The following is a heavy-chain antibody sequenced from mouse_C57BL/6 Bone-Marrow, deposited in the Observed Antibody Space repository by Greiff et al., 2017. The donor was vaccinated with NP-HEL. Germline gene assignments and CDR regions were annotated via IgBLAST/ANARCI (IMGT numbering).Heavy chain of an antibody. V-gene: IGHV1-50*01. CDR3: ARSRLPPLAY. D-gene: IGHD2-4*01. J-gene: IGHJ3*01. CDR2: IDPSDSYT. Sequence: QVQLQQPGAELVKPGASVKLSCKASGYTFTSYWMQWVKQRPGQGLEWIGEIDPSDSYTNYNQKFKGKATLTVDTSSSTAYMQLSSLTSEDSAVYYCARSRLPPLAYWGQGTLVTVSA. CDR1: GYTFTSYW.